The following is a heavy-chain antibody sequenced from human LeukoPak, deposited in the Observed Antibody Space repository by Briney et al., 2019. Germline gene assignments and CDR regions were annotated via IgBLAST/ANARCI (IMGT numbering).Heavy chain of an antibody. CDR2: ISYDGSIK. Sequence: QSGGSLRLSCAAPGFTFKDYGMHWVRQAPGKGRDWVAVISYDGSIKYYADSVKGRFTISRDNSNTLYLQMNSLRVEDTAVYYCAKDQKFRKDIDYWGQGTLVTVAS. CDR3: AKDQKFRKDIDY. V-gene: IGHV3-30*18. CDR1: GFTFKDYG. J-gene: IGHJ4*02.